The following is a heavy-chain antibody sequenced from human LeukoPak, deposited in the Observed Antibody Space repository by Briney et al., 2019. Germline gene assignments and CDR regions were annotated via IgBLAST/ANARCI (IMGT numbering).Heavy chain of an antibody. J-gene: IGHJ4*02. CDR3: ARLEGSGSYHHFDY. CDR1: GGSISSGSYY. D-gene: IGHD3-16*02. Sequence: PSQTLSLTCTVSGGSISSGSYYWSWIRQPAGKGLEWIGYMYNSGSPKYNPSLKSRVTISVDTSKNQFSLKLSSVTAADTAVYYCARLEGSGSYHHFDYWGQGTLVTVSS. V-gene: IGHV4-61*09. CDR2: MYNSGSP.